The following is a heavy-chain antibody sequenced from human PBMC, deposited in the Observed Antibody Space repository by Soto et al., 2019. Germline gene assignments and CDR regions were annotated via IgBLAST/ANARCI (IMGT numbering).Heavy chain of an antibody. D-gene: IGHD6-13*01. CDR3: ARTNMYTRSWFLDY. CDR1: GFTFSDYS. Sequence: VGSLRLSCAASGFTFSDYSMSCIRHAPGKWLQWVSYISSSSVYTNYADSVKGRFTISRDNAKNSLFLQMNSLRAEDTAIYYCARTNMYTRSWFLDYWGQGTWVPVS. CDR2: ISSSSVYT. V-gene: IGHV3-11*06. J-gene: IGHJ4*02.